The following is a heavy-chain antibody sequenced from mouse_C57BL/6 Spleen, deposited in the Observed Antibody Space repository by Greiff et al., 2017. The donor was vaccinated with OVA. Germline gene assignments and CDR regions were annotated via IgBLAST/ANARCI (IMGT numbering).Heavy chain of an antibody. V-gene: IGHV1-82*01. J-gene: IGHJ2*01. Sequence: VQLQQSGPELVKPGASVKISCKASGYAFSSSWMNWVKQRPGKGLEWIGRIYPGDGDTNYNGKFKGKATLTADKSSSTAYMQLSSLTSEDSAVYFCARSLFITTVVAPFDYWGQGTTLTVSS. CDR3: ARSLFITTVVAPFDY. CDR1: GYAFSSSW. D-gene: IGHD1-1*01. CDR2: IYPGDGDT.